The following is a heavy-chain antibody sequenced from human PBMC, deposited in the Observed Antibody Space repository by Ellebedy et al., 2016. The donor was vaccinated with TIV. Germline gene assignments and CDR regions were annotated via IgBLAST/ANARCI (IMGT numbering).Heavy chain of an antibody. CDR2: ISSNGRHI. CDR1: GFIFSTYT. CDR3: AREFDIGQPSAFDY. D-gene: IGHD2-15*01. Sequence: GESLKISCAASGFIFSTYTTNWVRQAPGKGLEWVSSISSNGRHIYYADSVRARFAISRDNAGGSLWLQMTSLRAEDTALYYCAREFDIGQPSAFDYWGQGILVTVSS. J-gene: IGHJ4*02. V-gene: IGHV3-21*01.